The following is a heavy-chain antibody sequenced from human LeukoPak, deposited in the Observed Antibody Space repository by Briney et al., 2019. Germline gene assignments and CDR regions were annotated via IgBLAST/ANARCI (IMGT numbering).Heavy chain of an antibody. CDR2: ISSNSSKT. CDR3: AEVVL. J-gene: IGHJ4*02. Sequence: GGSLRLSCAASGFTFSSYSMNWVRQAPGKGLEWISYISSNSSKTYYADSVKGRFTISRDDAKSSLYLQMNSLRAEDTAVYYCAEVVLRGQGTLVTVSS. V-gene: IGHV3-48*01. CDR1: GFTFSSYS. D-gene: IGHD2-8*01.